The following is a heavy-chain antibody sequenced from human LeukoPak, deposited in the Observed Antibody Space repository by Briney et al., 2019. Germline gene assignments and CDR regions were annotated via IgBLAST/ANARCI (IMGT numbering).Heavy chain of an antibody. CDR3: ARVPQGSSWPYYFDY. CDR2: IYTSGST. J-gene: IGHJ4*02. CDR1: GGSITNYY. V-gene: IGHV4-4*07. D-gene: IGHD6-13*01. Sequence: PSETLSLTCTVSGGSITNYYWSWIRQPAGKGLEWIGRIYTSGSTSYNPSLKSRVTMSVDTSKNQFSLKLSSVTAADTAVYYCARVPQGSSWPYYFDYWGQGTLVTVSS.